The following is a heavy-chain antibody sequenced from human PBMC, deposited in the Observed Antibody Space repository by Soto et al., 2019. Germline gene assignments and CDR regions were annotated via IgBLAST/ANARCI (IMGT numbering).Heavy chain of an antibody. CDR3: ARWPQLEPRFDY. Sequence: QVQLQESGPGLVKPSQTLSLTCTVSGGSISSGGYYWSWIRQHPGKGLEWIGYIYYSGSTYYNPSRKSRVTISVDTSKNQCSLKLSSVTAADTDVYYCARWPQLEPRFDYWGQGTLVTVSS. CDR2: IYYSGST. CDR1: GGSISSGGYY. V-gene: IGHV4-31*03. J-gene: IGHJ4*02. D-gene: IGHD1-1*01.